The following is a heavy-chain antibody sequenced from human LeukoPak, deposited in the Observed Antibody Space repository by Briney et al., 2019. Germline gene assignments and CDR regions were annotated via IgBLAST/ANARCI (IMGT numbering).Heavy chain of an antibody. D-gene: IGHD3-3*01. CDR2: IYHSGST. J-gene: IGHJ4*02. CDR1: GHSMSSGYY. Sequence: PSETLSLTCAVSGHSMSSGYYWGWIRQPPGKGLEWIGIIYHSGSTYYNPSLKSRVTISVDTSKNQFSLKLSSGTAADTAVYYCARGIPYYDFWSAFDYWGQGTLVTVSS. V-gene: IGHV4-38-2*01. CDR3: ARGIPYYDFWSAFDY.